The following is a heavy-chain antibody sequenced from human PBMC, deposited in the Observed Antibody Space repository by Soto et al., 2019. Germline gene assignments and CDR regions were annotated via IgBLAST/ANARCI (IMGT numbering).Heavy chain of an antibody. V-gene: IGHV1-24*01. J-gene: IGHJ4*02. CDR3: ATRIVGATTIVW. Sequence: GASVKVSCKVSGYTLTELSMHWVRQAPGKGLEWMGGFDPEDGETIYAQKFQGRVTTTEDTSTDTAYMELSSLRSEDTAVYYCATRIVGATTIVWWGQGTLVTVSS. D-gene: IGHD1-26*01. CDR2: FDPEDGET. CDR1: GYTLTELS.